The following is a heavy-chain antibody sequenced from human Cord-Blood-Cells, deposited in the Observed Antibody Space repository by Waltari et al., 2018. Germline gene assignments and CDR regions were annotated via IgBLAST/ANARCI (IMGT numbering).Heavy chain of an antibody. D-gene: IGHD3-10*01. J-gene: IGHJ2*01. V-gene: IGHV4-31*03. CDR1: GGSISSGGYY. CDR2: IYYSGST. CDR3: ARSGEISPRGTPYWYFDL. Sequence: QVQLQESGPGLVKPSQTLSLTCTVSGGSISSGGYYWSWIRPHPGKGLGWIGYIYYSGSTYYNPSLKSRVTISVDTSKNQFSLKLSSVTAADTAVYYCARSGEISPRGTPYWYFDLWGRGTLVTVSS.